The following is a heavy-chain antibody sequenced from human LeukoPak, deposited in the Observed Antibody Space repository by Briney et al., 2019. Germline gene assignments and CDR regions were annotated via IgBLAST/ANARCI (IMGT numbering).Heavy chain of an antibody. CDR2: ISSSRSTI. V-gene: IGHV3-48*01. Sequence: ECVSYISSSRSTIYYADSVKGRFIISRDNAKNSLYLQMNGLRAEDTAVYYCARGEMGATGYWGQGTLVTVSS. J-gene: IGHJ4*02. D-gene: IGHD1-26*01. CDR3: ARGEMGATGY.